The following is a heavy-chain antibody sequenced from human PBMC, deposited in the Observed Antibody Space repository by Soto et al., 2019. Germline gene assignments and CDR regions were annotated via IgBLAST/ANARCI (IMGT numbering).Heavy chain of an antibody. CDR1: GGSISSYY. V-gene: IGHV4-59*08. CDR2: IYYSGST. CDR3: AGSSRGIAAAGTYYYYYGMDV. Sequence: PSETLSLTCTVSGGSISSYYGSWIRQPPGKGLEWIGYIYYSGSTKYNPSLKSRVTISVDTSKNQFSLKLSSVTAADTAVYYCAGSSRGIAAAGTYYYYYGMDVWGQGTTVTVSS. J-gene: IGHJ6*02. D-gene: IGHD6-13*01.